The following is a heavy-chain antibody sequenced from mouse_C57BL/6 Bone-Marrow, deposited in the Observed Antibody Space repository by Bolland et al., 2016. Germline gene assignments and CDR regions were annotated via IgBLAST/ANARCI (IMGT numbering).Heavy chain of an antibody. V-gene: IGHV1-72*01. Sequence: NEKFKSKATLTVDKPSSTAYMQLSSLTSEDSAVYYCARLKLYKRDYFDYWGQGTT. CDR3: ARLKLYKRDYFDY. D-gene: IGHD2-12*01. J-gene: IGHJ2*01.